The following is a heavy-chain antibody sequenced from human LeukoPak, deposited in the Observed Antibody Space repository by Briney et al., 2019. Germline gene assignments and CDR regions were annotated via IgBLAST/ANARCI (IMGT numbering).Heavy chain of an antibody. V-gene: IGHV1-18*01. CDR2: ISAYNGNT. D-gene: IGHD3-16*02. CDR3: ARVAPLRLGELSFLRFWDY. CDR1: GYTFTSYD. Sequence: ASVKVSCKASGYTFTSYDINWVRQAPGQGLEWMGWISAYNGNTNYAQKLQGRVTMTTDTSTSTAYMELRSLRSDDTAVYYCARVAPLRLGELSFLRFWDYWGQGTLVTVSS. J-gene: IGHJ4*02.